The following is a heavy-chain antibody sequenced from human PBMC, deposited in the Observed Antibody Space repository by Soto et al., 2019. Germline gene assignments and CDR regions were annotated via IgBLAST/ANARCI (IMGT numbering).Heavy chain of an antibody. D-gene: IGHD3-22*01. J-gene: IGHJ4*02. CDR1: GFTFISYA. Sequence: GGSLRLSCAASGFTFISYAMSWVRQAPGKGLEWVSAISGSGGSTYYADSVKGRFTISRDNSKNTLYLQMNSLRAEDTAVYYCAKLAGGYYDSSGYRVFDYWGQGTLVTVSS. CDR3: AKLAGGYYDSSGYRVFDY. V-gene: IGHV3-23*01. CDR2: ISGSGGST.